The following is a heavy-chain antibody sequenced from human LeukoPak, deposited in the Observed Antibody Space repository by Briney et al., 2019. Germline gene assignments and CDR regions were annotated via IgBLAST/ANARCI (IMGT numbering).Heavy chain of an antibody. Sequence: GGSLRLSCAASGFTFSSYAMSWVGQAPGKGLDWVSAISGSGGSTYYADSVKGRFTISRDNSKNTLYLQMNSLRVEDTAVYYCAKAPIWAVAGTEFDYWGQGTLVTVSS. CDR3: AKAPIWAVAGTEFDY. V-gene: IGHV3-23*01. D-gene: IGHD6-19*01. CDR2: ISGSGGST. CDR1: GFTFSSYA. J-gene: IGHJ4*02.